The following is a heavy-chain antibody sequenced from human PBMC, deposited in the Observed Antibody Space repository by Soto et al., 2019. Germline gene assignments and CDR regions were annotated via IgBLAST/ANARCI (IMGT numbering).Heavy chain of an antibody. D-gene: IGHD3-16*01. V-gene: IGHV1-3*01. CDR1: GYTFTSYA. J-gene: IGHJ4*02. CDR3: ARTFAYSIHYFDY. CDR2: INAGNGNT. Sequence: QVQLVQSGAEVKKPGASVKVSCKASGYTFTSYAMHWVRQAPGQRLEWMGWINAGNGNTKYSQKFQGRVTITRDTAASTAYMELSSPRSEDTAVYYCARTFAYSIHYFDYWGQGTLVTVSS.